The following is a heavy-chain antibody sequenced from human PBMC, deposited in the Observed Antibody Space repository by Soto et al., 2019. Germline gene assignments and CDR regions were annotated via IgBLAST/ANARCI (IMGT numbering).Heavy chain of an antibody. D-gene: IGHD4-17*01. Sequence: SVKGSCKASGGTFSSYTISWVRQAPGQGLEWMGRIIPILGIANYAQKFQGRVTITADKSTSTAYMELSSLRSEDTAVYYCAALGTTVTTYYYYYGMDVWGQGTTVTVSS. J-gene: IGHJ6*02. CDR1: GGTFSSYT. CDR2: IIPILGIA. V-gene: IGHV1-69*02. CDR3: AALGTTVTTYYYYYGMDV.